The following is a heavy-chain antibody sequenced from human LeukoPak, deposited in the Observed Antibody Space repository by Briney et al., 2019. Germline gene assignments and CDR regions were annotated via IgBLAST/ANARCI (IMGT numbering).Heavy chain of an antibody. CDR3: ARDSRADYYDSSGPRDY. J-gene: IGHJ4*02. D-gene: IGHD3-22*01. Sequence: ASVKVSCKASGYTFTSYGISWVRQAPGQGLEWMGWISACNGNTNYAQKLQGRVTMTTDTSTSTAYMELRSLRSDDTAVYYCARDSRADYYDSSGPRDYWGQGTLVTVSS. CDR2: ISACNGNT. V-gene: IGHV1-18*01. CDR1: GYTFTSYG.